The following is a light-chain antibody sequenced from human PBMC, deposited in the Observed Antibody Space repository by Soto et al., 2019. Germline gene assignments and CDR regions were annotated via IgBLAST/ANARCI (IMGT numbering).Light chain of an antibody. CDR1: SSDVGGYNY. CDR3: SSYTSSSTSLYV. Sequence: SAVTRPASVSGSPGQPITFSCTGTSSDVGGYNYVSWYQQHPGKAPKLMIYDVSNRPSGVSNRFSGSKSGNTASLTISGLQAEDEADYYCSSYTSSSTSLYVFGTGTKVTAL. J-gene: IGLJ1*01. CDR2: DVS. V-gene: IGLV2-14*01.